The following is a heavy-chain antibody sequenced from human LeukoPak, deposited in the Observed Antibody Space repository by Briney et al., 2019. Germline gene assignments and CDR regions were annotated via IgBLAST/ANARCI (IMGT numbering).Heavy chain of an antibody. J-gene: IGHJ5*02. D-gene: IGHD2-15*01. CDR1: GYSFTHYW. V-gene: IGHV5-51*01. CDR3: ARPDCSGGSCYSGVRSWFDP. Sequence: GESLKISCKGSGYSFTHYWIGWVRQMPGKGLEWMGIIYPGDSDTRYSPSFQGQVTISADKSISTAYLQWSSLKASDTAMYYCARPDCSGGSCYSGVRSWFDPWGQGTLVTVSS. CDR2: IYPGDSDT.